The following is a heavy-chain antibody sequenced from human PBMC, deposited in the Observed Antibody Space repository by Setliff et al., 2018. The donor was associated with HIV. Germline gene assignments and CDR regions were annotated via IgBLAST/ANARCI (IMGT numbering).Heavy chain of an antibody. V-gene: IGHV4-61*09. CDR1: GGSITSGNYF. D-gene: IGHD5-12*01. CDR3: ARDARWLQFPYFDY. Sequence: SETLSLTCTVSGGSITSGNYFWTWIRQPAGKGLEWIGHIYTDGSTNYNPSFRSRVTISVDSSKNQFSLKLSSVTAADTAVYYCARDARWLQFPYFDYWGQGSQVTVSS. J-gene: IGHJ4*02. CDR2: IYTDGST.